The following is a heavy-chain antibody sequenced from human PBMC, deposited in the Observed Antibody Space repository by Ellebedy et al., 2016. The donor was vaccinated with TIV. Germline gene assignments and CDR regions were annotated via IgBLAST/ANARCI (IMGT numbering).Heavy chain of an antibody. V-gene: IGHV3-7*01. CDR2: IKQDGGET. Sequence: GGSLRLSXAASGFTFSSYWMTWVRQAPGKGLEWVANIKQDGGETYYVDSVQGRFTISSDNAKKSLFLQMNSLRAEDTAVYYCARRGAIGVDIWYYYMDVWGKGTTVTVAS. D-gene: IGHD2-2*01. CDR3: ARRGAIGVDIWYYYMDV. J-gene: IGHJ6*03. CDR1: GFTFSSYW.